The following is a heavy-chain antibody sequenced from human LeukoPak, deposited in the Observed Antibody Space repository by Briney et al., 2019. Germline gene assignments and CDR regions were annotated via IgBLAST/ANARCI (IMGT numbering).Heavy chain of an antibody. J-gene: IGHJ4*02. CDR3: TRDLSSAWFYY. Sequence: SETLSLTCTASGGSISTSTYFWGWIRQPPGKGLEWIGTISYSGSTLYSPSLKSRVTISVDTSKNQFSLKLSSVTAADTAVYYCTRDLSSAWFYYWGQGTLVTVSS. D-gene: IGHD6-13*01. V-gene: IGHV4-39*07. CDR2: ISYSGST. CDR1: GGSISTSTYF.